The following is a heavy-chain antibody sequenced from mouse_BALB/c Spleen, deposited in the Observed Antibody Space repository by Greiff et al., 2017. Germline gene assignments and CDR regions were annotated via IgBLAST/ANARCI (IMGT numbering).Heavy chain of an antibody. D-gene: IGHD1-1*01. CDR2: IWSGGST. V-gene: IGHV2-2*02. CDR1: GFSLTSYG. CDR3: ARNEKDYYGSSSHYYAMDY. Sequence: QVQLQQSGPGLVQPSQSLSITCTVSGFSLTSYGVHWVRQSPGKGLEWLGVIWSGGSTDYNAAFISRLSISKDNSKSQVFFKMNSLQANDTAIYYCARNEKDYYGSSSHYYAMDYWGQGTSVTVSS. J-gene: IGHJ4*01.